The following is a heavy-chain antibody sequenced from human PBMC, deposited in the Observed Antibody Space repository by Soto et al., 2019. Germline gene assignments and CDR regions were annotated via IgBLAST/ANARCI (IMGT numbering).Heavy chain of an antibody. J-gene: IGHJ4*02. D-gene: IGHD3-16*01. V-gene: IGHV3-23*01. CDR1: GFTFSSYA. CDR2: ISGSGGST. Sequence: EVQLLESGGGLVQPGGSLRLSCAASGFTFSSYAMSWVRQAPGKGLEWVSAISGSGGSTYYADSVKGRFTISRDNSEKTLYLQMNSLRAEDTAVYYCAKGHYDYIWGSLNWGQGTLVTVSS. CDR3: AKGHYDYIWGSLN.